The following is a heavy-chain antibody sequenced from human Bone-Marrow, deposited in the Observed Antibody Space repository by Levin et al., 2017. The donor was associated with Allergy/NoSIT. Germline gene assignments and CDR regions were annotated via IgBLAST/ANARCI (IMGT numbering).Heavy chain of an antibody. D-gene: IGHD4-17*01. CDR2: FYYSAST. CDR1: GGSISSRSYF. Sequence: SQTLSLTCTVSGGSISSRSYFWAWIRQAPGKGLEWIGSFYYSASTYYHPSLKSRVTISEDTSENQFSLKLSSVTAADTAVYFCASQAGVTTSSHVDHWGQGTLVTVSS. V-gene: IGHV4-39*01. J-gene: IGHJ4*02. CDR3: ASQAGVTTSSHVDH.